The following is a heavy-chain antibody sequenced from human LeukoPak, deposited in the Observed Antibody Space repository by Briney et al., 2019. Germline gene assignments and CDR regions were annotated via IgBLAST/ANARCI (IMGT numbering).Heavy chain of an antibody. Sequence: AGGSLRLSCAASGFSFSNAWMSWVRQAPGKGLEWVSVIYSGGSTYYADSVKGRFTISRDKSKNTLYLQMNSLRAEDTAVYYCARGMTTELPFDPWGQGTLVTVSS. CDR3: ARGMTTELPFDP. CDR1: GFSFSNAW. CDR2: IYSGGST. D-gene: IGHD4-11*01. V-gene: IGHV3-66*01. J-gene: IGHJ5*02.